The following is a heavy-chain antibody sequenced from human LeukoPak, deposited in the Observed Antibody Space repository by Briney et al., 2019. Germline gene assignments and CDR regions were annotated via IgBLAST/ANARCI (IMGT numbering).Heavy chain of an antibody. CDR2: IWYDGSNK. CDR1: GFTFSSYG. D-gene: IGHD6-6*01. V-gene: IGHV3-33*01. CDR3: ARDDSSSYSSFDY. J-gene: IGHJ4*02. Sequence: GGSLRLSCAASGFTFSSYGMHWVRQAPGKGLEWVAVIWYDGSNKYYADSVKGRFTISRDNSKNTLYLQMNSLRAEDTAVYYCARDDSSSYSSFDYWGQGTLVTVSS.